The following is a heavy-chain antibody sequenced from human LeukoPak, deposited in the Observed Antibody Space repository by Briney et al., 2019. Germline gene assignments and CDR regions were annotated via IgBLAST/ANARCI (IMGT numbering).Heavy chain of an antibody. D-gene: IGHD5-24*01. J-gene: IGHJ5*02. Sequence: SETLSLTCTVSGGSISTSYWTWIRQSPGKGLEWIGYISTSGGTRYNPSLKSRVIISLQSSKNQFSLRMWPVTAADTAFYFCARAPSSYESGNGYPNLGWLDPWGQGALVTVSS. V-gene: IGHV4-4*09. CDR1: GGSISTSY. CDR3: ARAPSSYESGNGYPNLGWLDP. CDR2: ISTSGGT.